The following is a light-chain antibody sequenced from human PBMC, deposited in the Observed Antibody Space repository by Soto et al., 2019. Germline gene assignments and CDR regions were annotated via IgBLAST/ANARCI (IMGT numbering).Light chain of an antibody. CDR1: SSDVGGYNY. CDR3: SSYAGSSNV. V-gene: IGLV2-8*01. CDR2: EVS. J-gene: IGLJ1*01. Sequence: QSALTQPASVSGSPGQSITISCSGTSSDVGGYNYVSWYQQHPGKAPKLLIYEVSNRASGVPDRFSGSKSGNTASLTVSGLQAEDEADYYCSSYAGSSNVFGTGTKLTVL.